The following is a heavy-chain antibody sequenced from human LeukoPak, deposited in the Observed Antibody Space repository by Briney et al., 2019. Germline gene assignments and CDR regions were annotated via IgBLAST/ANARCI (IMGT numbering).Heavy chain of an antibody. CDR2: IKQDGSEK. J-gene: IGHJ3*02. CDR3: ARDRGYSSSWYGGGDAFDI. CDR1: GFTFSSYW. V-gene: IGHV3-7*01. D-gene: IGHD6-13*01. Sequence: GGSLRLSCAASGFTFSSYWMSWVRQAPGKGLEWVANIKQDGSEKYYVDSVKGRFTISRDNAKNSLYLQMNSLRAEDTAVFYCARDRGYSSSWYGGGDAFDIWGQGTMVTVSS.